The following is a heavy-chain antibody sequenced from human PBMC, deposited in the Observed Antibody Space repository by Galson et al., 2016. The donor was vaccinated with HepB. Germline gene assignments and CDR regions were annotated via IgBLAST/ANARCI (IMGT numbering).Heavy chain of an antibody. CDR2: LSGSGSVT. D-gene: IGHD2-8*02. J-gene: IGHJ4*02. V-gene: IGHV3-23*01. CDR3: AKSHCTGISCHGGYFDC. CDR1: GFTFSTYA. Sequence: SLRLSCAASGFTFSTYAMSWVRQAPGKGLEWVSALSGSGSVTYYADSVKGRFTISRDTSKNALYLQMNSLRAEDTAVYSCAKSHCTGISCHGGYFDCWGQGTLVTVSS.